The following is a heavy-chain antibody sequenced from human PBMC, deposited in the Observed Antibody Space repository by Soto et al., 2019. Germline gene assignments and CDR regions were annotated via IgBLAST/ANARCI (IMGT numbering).Heavy chain of an antibody. CDR1: GFTFSDHY. V-gene: IGHV3-11*01. Sequence: QMQLVESGGGLVEPGGSLRLSCAASGFTFSDHYMSWIRQAPGKGLEWVSYISGTGTTIYYADSVRGRFTISRDNSKNSMYLQMDSLRAEDTAMYYCGRDPELWDENVATRPSTYYYGMDVWGQGTTVTVSS. D-gene: IGHD3-16*01. CDR2: ISGTGTTI. CDR3: GRDPELWDENVATRPSTYYYGMDV. J-gene: IGHJ6*02.